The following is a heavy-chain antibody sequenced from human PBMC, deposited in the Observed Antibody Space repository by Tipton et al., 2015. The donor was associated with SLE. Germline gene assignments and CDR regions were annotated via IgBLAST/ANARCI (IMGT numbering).Heavy chain of an antibody. V-gene: IGHV4-59*11. CDR3: AGAHSSGWPRDYYYYGMDV. D-gene: IGHD6-19*01. Sequence: LRLSCTVSGGSISSHYWSWIRQPPGKGLEWIGYIYYSGSTNYNPSLKSRVTISVDTSKNQFSLKLSSVTAADTAVYYCAGAHSSGWPRDYYYYGMDVWGQGTTVTVSS. CDR2: IYYSGST. J-gene: IGHJ6*02. CDR1: GGSISSHY.